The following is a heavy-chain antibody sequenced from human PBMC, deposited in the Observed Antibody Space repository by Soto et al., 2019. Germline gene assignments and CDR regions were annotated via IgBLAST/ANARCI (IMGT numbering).Heavy chain of an antibody. Sequence: PSQRRSLTGFLSPGSISSGYHLSWLRQRPWKGLARRGSICCSGSCSYNPSLKSHLSVSVSTSTGQFSLRLSSVTAADTAMYYCARFAKEENPKVGSWHYLDYRGPGTLVTVSS. CDR3: ARFAKEENPKVGSWHYLDY. CDR2: ICCSGSC. J-gene: IGHJ4*02. D-gene: IGHD3-10*01. CDR1: PGSISSGYH. V-gene: IGHV4-31*01.